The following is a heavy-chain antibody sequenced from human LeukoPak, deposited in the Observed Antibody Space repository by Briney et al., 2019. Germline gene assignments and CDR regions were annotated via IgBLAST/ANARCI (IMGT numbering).Heavy chain of an antibody. CDR2: IYTSGST. D-gene: IGHD6-13*01. CDR1: GGSISSSSYY. Sequence: SETLSLTCTVSGGSISSSSYYWGWIRQPPGKGLEWIGRIYTSGSTNYNPSPKSRVTMSVDTSKNQFSLKLSSVTAADTAVYYCARDQGIAEYWYFDLWGRGTLVTVSS. J-gene: IGHJ2*01. CDR3: ARDQGIAEYWYFDL. V-gene: IGHV4-39*07.